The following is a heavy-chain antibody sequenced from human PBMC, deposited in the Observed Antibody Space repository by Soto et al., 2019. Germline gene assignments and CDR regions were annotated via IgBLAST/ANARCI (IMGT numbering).Heavy chain of an antibody. CDR2: ITSSSSTT. CDR3: ASDDWLRY. CDR1: GFTFSSYS. V-gene: IGHV3-21*03. J-gene: IGHJ4*02. D-gene: IGHD5-12*01. Sequence: EVQLVESGGGLVNPGGSVRLSCAASGFTFSSYSMNWVRQAPGKGLEWVSSITSSSSTTYYTDSVRGRFTISRDNAKSSLFLQLNSQRAWDTAVYYCASDDWLRYWGQGTLVTVSS.